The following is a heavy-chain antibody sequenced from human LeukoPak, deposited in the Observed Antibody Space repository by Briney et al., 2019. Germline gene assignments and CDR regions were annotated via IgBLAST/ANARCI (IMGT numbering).Heavy chain of an antibody. CDR1: GLTFSTYW. D-gene: IGHD2-8*01. J-gene: IGHJ4*02. CDR2: ISYDGDNT. CDR3: VLLSLTPG. V-gene: IGHV3-74*01. Sequence: GGSLRLAYAAYGLTFSTYWMHSVRLAPGKELVWVSRISYDGDNTNYADSVKGRFTISRDNAKNTLYLQMDSLRPEDTAVYYCVLLSLTPGWGQGTLVTVSS.